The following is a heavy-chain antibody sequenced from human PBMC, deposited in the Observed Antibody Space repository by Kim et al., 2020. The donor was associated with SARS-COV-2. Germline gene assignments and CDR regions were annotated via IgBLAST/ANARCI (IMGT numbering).Heavy chain of an antibody. J-gene: IGHJ4*02. D-gene: IGHD3-16*01. Sequence: SETLSLTCAVYGGSFSGYYWSWSRQPPGKGLEWVGEVSNSGSTSSNPYLKGRVTISVDTSKNQFSLTLSSVTAAATAVYYCARFNKRGRDPVDYWGQGTLVTVSS. CDR3: ARFNKRGRDPVDY. CDR2: VSNSGST. V-gene: IGHV4-34*01. CDR1: GGSFSGYY.